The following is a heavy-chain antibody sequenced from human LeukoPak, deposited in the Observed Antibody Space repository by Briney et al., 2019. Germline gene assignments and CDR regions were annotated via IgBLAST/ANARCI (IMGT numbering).Heavy chain of an antibody. CDR1: GFTFSSYA. V-gene: IGHV3-23*01. J-gene: IGHJ4*02. CDR2: ISGSGGST. CDR3: AKDRPDYDILTGSSLTDY. D-gene: IGHD3-9*01. Sequence: GGSLRLSCAASGFTFSSYAMSWVRQAPGKGLEWVSAISGSGGSTYYADSVKGRFTIYRDNSKNTLYLQMNSLRAEDTAVYYCAKDRPDYDILTGSSLTDYWGQGTLVTVSS.